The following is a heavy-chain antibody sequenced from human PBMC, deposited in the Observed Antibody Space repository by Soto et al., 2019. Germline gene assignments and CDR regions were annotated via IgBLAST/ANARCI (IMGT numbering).Heavy chain of an antibody. CDR3: ARLSQLTWDGVDYYYYGMDV. V-gene: IGHV4-39*01. J-gene: IGHJ6*02. CDR2: IYYSGST. D-gene: IGHD7-27*01. Sequence: PSETLSLTCTVSGGSISSSSYYWGWIRQPPGKGLEWIGSIYYSGSTYYNPSLKSRVTISVDTSKNQFSLKLSSVTAADTAVYYCARLSQLTWDGVDYYYYGMDVWCQGTTVTVSS. CDR1: GGSISSSSYY.